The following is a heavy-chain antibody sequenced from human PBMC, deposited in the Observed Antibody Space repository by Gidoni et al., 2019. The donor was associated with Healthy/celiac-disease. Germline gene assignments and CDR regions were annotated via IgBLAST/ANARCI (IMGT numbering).Heavy chain of an antibody. D-gene: IGHD3-3*01. Sequence: EVQLVESGGGLVKPGGSLRLSCAASGFTFSNAWMSWVRQAPGKGLEWVCRIKSKTDGGTTDYAAPVKGRFTISRDDSKNTLYLQMNSLKTEDTAVYYCTTVSEIFADQYWFDPWGQGTLVTVSS. CDR1: GFTFSNAW. V-gene: IGHV3-15*01. CDR3: TTVSEIFADQYWFDP. CDR2: IKSKTDGGTT. J-gene: IGHJ5*02.